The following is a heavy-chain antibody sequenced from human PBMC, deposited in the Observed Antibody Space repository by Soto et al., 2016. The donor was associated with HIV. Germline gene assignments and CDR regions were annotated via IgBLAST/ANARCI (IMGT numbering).Heavy chain of an antibody. Sequence: VQLVESGGVLVKPGGSLRLSCAASGFTFSSYSMNWVRQAPGKGLEWVSSISSSSGFIYYADSVKGRFTISRDNAKNSLYLQMNSLRADDTAVYYCARDGALEMATIFYFDYWARDPGHVSS. CDR3: ARDGALEMATIFYFDY. V-gene: IGHV3-21*01. CDR2: ISSSSGFI. J-gene: IGHJ4*03. CDR1: GFTFSSYS. D-gene: IGHD5-12*01.